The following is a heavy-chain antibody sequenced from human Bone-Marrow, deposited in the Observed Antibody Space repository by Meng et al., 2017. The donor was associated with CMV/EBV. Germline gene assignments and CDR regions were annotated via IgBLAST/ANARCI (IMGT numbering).Heavy chain of an antibody. CDR2: ISAYNGNT. J-gene: IGHJ6*02. D-gene: IGHD3-3*01. CDR3: ARVPGYDFWSGYRGMDV. CDR1: GYTFTSYG. Sequence: ASVKVSCRASGYTFTSYGISWVRQAPGQGLEWMGWISAYNGNTNYAQKLQGRVNMTRETYTSTAYMELRSLRSDDTAVYYCARVPGYDFWSGYRGMDVWGQGTTATVSS. V-gene: IGHV1-18*01.